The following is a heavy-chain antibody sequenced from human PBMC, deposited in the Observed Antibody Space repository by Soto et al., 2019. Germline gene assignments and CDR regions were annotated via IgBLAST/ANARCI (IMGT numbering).Heavy chain of an antibody. CDR1: GGTFSSYA. D-gene: IGHD4-17*01. J-gene: IGHJ5*02. Sequence: ASVKVSCKASGGTFSSYAISWVRQAPGQGLEWMGGIIPIFGTANYAQKFQGRVTITADESTSTAYMELSSLRSEDTAVYYCAREVGNDYGDYVPWFDPWGQGTLVTVSS. CDR2: IIPIFGTA. CDR3: AREVGNDYGDYVPWFDP. V-gene: IGHV1-69*13.